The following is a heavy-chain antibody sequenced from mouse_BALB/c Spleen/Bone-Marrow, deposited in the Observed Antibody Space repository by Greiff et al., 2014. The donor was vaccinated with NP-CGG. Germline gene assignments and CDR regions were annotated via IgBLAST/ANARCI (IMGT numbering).Heavy chain of an antibody. V-gene: IGHV1S81*02. Sequence: QVQLQQPGAELVKPGASMKLSCKASGYTFTSYWMHWVKQRPGQGLEWIGEINPSNGRTNYNEKFKSKATLTVDKSSSTAYMQLSSLTSEDSAVYYCAGPFDYWGQGTTLTVSS. J-gene: IGHJ2*01. CDR1: GYTFTSYW. CDR2: INPSNGRT. CDR3: AGPFDY.